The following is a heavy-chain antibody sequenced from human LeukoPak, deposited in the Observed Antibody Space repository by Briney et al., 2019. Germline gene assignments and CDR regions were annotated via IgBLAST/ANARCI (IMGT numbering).Heavy chain of an antibody. V-gene: IGHV3-30*02. J-gene: IGHJ4*02. Sequence: PGGSLRRSCAASGFTFNNIGMHWVRQAPGKGLEFVSFIDFEGVDKYYADSVKGRFTISKDYSKATLYLQMNSLRPEDTAIYYCAKDLHGGYSSDYWGQRTLVTVSS. CDR3: AKDLHGGYSSDY. CDR1: GFTFNNIG. D-gene: IGHD4-23*01. CDR2: IDFEGVDK.